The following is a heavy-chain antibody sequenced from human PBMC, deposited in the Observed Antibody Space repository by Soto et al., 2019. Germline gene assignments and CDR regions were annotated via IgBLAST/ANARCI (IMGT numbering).Heavy chain of an antibody. J-gene: IGHJ4*02. V-gene: IGHV4-59*01. CDR1: GGPISSYY. Sequence: QVQLQESGPGLVKPSETLSLTFPVSGGPISSYYWSWIRQPPGKGLEWIGYNYYSGRTNYNPSLKSRVTISVDTSKNQFSLKLGSVTAADTAVYYCAGDSYCGSGSYVFDYWGQGTLGTVSS. D-gene: IGHD3-10*01. CDR3: AGDSYCGSGSYVFDY. CDR2: NYYSGRT.